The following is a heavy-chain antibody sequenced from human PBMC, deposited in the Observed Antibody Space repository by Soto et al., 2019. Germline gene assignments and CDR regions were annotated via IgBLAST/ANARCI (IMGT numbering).Heavy chain of an antibody. Sequence: QVQLQQWGAGLLKPSETLSLTCAVYGGSFSGYYWSWIRQPPGKGLEWIGEINHSGSTNYNPSLKSRFTISVDTSKNQFSLKLSSVTAADTAVYYCARPGSYYFDYWGQGTLVTVSS. CDR3: ARPGSYYFDY. J-gene: IGHJ4*02. CDR1: GGSFSGYY. V-gene: IGHV4-34*01. CDR2: INHSGST.